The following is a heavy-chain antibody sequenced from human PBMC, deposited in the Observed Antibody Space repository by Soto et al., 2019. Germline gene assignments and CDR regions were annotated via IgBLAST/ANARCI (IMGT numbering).Heavy chain of an antibody. CDR2: IKRKTDGGTT. CDR1: GFTFSNAL. CDR3: TTDKNYYGSGSYRYYYYGMDV. D-gene: IGHD3-10*01. J-gene: IGHJ6*02. Sequence: WGSLRLSCAASGFTFSNALMSWVRQAPGKGLEWVGRIKRKTDGGTTDYAAPVKGRFTISRDDSKNTLYLQMNSLKTEDTAVYYCTTDKNYYGSGSYRYYYYGMDVWGQGTTLTV. V-gene: IGHV3-15*01.